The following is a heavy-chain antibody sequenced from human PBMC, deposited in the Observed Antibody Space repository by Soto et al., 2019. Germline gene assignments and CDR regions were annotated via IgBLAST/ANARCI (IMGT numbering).Heavy chain of an antibody. D-gene: IGHD2-8*01. Sequence: QVQLVQSGAEVKKPGASVKVSCKASGYTFTDYYIHWVRQAPGQGLEWMGMINPSGGSTDYAQKFRRRVTRTRDTSTGTVYMELSSLRSEDTAVYYCARPPFPGCINAVCYPFDYWGQGTLVTVSS. CDR3: ARPPFPGCINAVCYPFDY. J-gene: IGHJ4*02. V-gene: IGHV1-46*01. CDR1: GYTFTDYY. CDR2: INPSGGST.